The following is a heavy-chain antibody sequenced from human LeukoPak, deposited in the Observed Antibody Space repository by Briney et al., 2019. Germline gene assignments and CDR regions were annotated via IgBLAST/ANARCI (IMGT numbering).Heavy chain of an antibody. J-gene: IGHJ4*02. CDR3: AAVIRWLGSDY. CDR1: GFTFSSYE. CDR2: ISSSGSTI. Sequence: PGGSLKLSCAASGFTFSSYEMNWVRQAPGKGLEWVSYISSSGSTIYYADSVKGRFTISRDNAKSSLYLQMNSLRAEDTAVYYCAAVIRWLGSDYWGQGTLVTVSS. D-gene: IGHD5-24*01. V-gene: IGHV3-48*03.